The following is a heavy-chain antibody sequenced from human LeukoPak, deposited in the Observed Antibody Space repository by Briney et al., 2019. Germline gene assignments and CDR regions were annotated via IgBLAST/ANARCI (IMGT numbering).Heavy chain of an antibody. CDR1: GFTFDDYG. CDR2: INWNGGST. Sequence: GGSLRLSCAASGFTFDDYGMSWVRQAPGKGLEWVSGINWNGGSTGCADSVKGRFTISRDNAKNSLYLQMNSLRAEDTALYYCARDLYYYDSSGSYFDYWGQGTLVTVSS. V-gene: IGHV3-20*04. J-gene: IGHJ4*02. D-gene: IGHD3-22*01. CDR3: ARDLYYYDSSGSYFDY.